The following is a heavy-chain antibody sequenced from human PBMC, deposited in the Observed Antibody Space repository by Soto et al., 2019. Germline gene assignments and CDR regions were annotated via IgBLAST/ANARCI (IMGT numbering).Heavy chain of an antibody. V-gene: IGHV3-48*01. CDR1: GFTFSTYT. D-gene: IGHD4-17*01. CDR3: ARGRGYGEFDY. Sequence: GGSLRLSCAASGFTFSTYTMNWVRQAPGKGLEWVSFVSSSSSNIDYVDSVKGRFTISRDNGKNSLYLQMNSLRAEDTAVYYCARGRGYGEFDYWGQGT. CDR2: VSSSSSNI. J-gene: IGHJ4*02.